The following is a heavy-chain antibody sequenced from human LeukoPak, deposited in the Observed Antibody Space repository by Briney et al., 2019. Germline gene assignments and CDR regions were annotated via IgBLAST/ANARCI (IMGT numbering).Heavy chain of an antibody. Sequence: ASVKVSCKASGYTFTGYYMHWVRQAPGQGLEWMGWINPNSGGTNYAQKFQGRVTMTRDTSISTAYMELSRLRSDDTAVYYCARANGHEYYFDYWGQGTLVTVSS. CDR3: ARANGHEYYFDY. V-gene: IGHV1-2*02. J-gene: IGHJ4*02. CDR2: INPNSGGT. CDR1: GYTFTGYY. D-gene: IGHD1-1*01.